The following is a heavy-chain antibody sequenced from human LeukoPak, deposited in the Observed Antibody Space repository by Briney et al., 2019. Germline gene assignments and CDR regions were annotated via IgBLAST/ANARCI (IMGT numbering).Heavy chain of an antibody. D-gene: IGHD3-10*01. CDR3: AREAVWGSGSYRLYYFDY. V-gene: IGHV4-39*07. J-gene: IGHJ4*02. CDR1: GGSISSSNYY. CDR2: IYYSGST. Sequence: PSETLSLTCTVSGGSISSSNYYWGWIRQPPGKGLEYIGSIYYSGSTYYNPSLKSRVTISVDTSKNQFSLKLSSVTAADTAVYYCAREAVWGSGSYRLYYFDYWGQGTLVTVSS.